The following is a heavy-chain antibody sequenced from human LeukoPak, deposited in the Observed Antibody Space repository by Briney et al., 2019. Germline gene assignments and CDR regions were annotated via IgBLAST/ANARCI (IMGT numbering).Heavy chain of an antibody. J-gene: IGHJ6*02. CDR1: GFTFSSYS. D-gene: IGHD5-18*01. Sequence: GGSLRLSCAASGFTFSSYSMNWVRQAPGKGLEWVSSISSSRSYIYYADSVKGRFTISRDNAKNSLYMQMNSLRPLYTAVYYCASGYSYGSRPYGMDVCGQRTTVSVSS. CDR3: ASGYSYGSRPYGMDV. CDR2: ISSSRSYI. V-gene: IGHV3-21*01.